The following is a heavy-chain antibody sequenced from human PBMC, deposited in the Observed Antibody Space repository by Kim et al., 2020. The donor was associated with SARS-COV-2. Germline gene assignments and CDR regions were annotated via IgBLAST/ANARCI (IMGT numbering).Heavy chain of an antibody. D-gene: IGHD4-17*01. V-gene: IGHV4-59*01. Sequence: NPSLKSRVTISVDTSKNQFSLKLSSVTAADTAVYYCARATVTPTLGYFQHWGQGTLVTVSS. CDR3: ARATVTPTLGYFQH. J-gene: IGHJ1*01.